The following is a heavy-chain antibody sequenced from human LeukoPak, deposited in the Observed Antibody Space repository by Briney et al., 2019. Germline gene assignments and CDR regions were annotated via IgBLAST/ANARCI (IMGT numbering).Heavy chain of an antibody. V-gene: IGHV3-23*01. CDR1: GFTFSTYA. D-gene: IGHD3-22*01. CDR3: AKGTTMIVGDYYGS. J-gene: IGHJ4*02. CDR2: ISHSGAAT. Sequence: GGSLRLSCAASGFTFSTYAMGWVRQTPGKGLEWVSTISHSGAATYYANSVKGRFTLSRDNSKNTLYLQMNSLRAADTALYYCAKGTTMIVGDYYGSWGQGTLVTVSS.